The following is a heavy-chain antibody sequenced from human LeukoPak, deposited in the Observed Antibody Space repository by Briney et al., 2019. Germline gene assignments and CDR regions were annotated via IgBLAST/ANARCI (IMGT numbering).Heavy chain of an antibody. Sequence: GASLRLSCAASGFTFSSYAMSWVRQAPGKGLEWVSAISGSGGSTYYADSVKGRFTISRDKSKNTLYLQMNSLRAEDTAVYYCAKYSSSWYVAAFDYWGQGTLVTVSS. V-gene: IGHV3-23*01. CDR2: ISGSGGST. CDR3: AKYSSSWYVAAFDY. CDR1: GFTFSSYA. D-gene: IGHD6-13*01. J-gene: IGHJ4*02.